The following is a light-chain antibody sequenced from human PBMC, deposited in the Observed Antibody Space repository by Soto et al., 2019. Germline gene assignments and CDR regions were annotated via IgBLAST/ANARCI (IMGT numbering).Light chain of an antibody. Sequence: QSDLTQPASVSGSPGQSITISCTGTSSDVGAYNYVSWYQQHPGKAPKLIIYEVSDRPSGVSNRFSGSKSGNTASLTISGLQAEDEADYYCCSYAGSSTLGVFGGGTKLTVL. V-gene: IGLV2-14*03. CDR1: SSDVGAYNY. CDR2: EVS. J-gene: IGLJ3*02. CDR3: CSYAGSSTLGV.